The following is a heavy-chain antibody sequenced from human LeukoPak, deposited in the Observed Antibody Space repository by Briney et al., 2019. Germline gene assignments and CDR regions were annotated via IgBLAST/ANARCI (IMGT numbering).Heavy chain of an antibody. J-gene: IGHJ5*02. Sequence: SVKVSCKASGGTFSSYAISWVRQAPGQGLEWMGGIIPIFGTANYAQKFQGRVTITADESTSTAYMELSGLRSEDTAVYYCAREGYCSGGSCYGRWSWFDPWGQGTLVTVSS. V-gene: IGHV1-69*13. D-gene: IGHD2-15*01. CDR3: AREGYCSGGSCYGRWSWFDP. CDR2: IIPIFGTA. CDR1: GGTFSSYA.